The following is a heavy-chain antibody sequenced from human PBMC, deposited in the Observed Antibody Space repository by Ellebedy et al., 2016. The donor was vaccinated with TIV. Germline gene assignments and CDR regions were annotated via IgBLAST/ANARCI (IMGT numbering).Heavy chain of an antibody. J-gene: IGHJ4*02. D-gene: IGHD2-2*01. Sequence: ASVKVSCKASGYTFTGYYMHWVRQAPGQGLEWMGWINPNSGGTNYAQKFQGRVNMTMDTSISTAYMELSRLRSDDTAVYYCASIVVVPAEYYFDYWGQGTLVTVSS. CDR3: ASIVVVPAEYYFDY. V-gene: IGHV1-2*02. CDR2: INPNSGGT. CDR1: GYTFTGYY.